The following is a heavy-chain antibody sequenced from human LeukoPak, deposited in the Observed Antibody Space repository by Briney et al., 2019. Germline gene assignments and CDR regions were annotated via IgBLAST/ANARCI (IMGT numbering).Heavy chain of an antibody. Sequence: GGSLRLSCAVSGFTFSSYVMHWVRQAPGKGLEWVAGISYDGNNKYYAESVKGRFTISRDNSKNTLYLQMNSLRAEDTAVYYCAKDWVVRGVISYWGQGTLVTVSS. J-gene: IGHJ4*02. CDR2: ISYDGNNK. D-gene: IGHD3-10*01. CDR3: AKDWVVRGVISY. V-gene: IGHV3-30*18. CDR1: GFTFSSYV.